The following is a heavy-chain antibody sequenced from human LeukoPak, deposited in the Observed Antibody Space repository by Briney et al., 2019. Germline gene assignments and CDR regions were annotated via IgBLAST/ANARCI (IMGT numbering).Heavy chain of an antibody. V-gene: IGHV3-30*18. J-gene: IGHJ5*02. CDR2: ISYDGSNK. CDR3: AKNPPTVTTLFDP. D-gene: IGHD4-17*01. Sequence: GGSLRLSCAASGFTFSSYGMHWVRQAPGKGLERVAVISYDGSNKYYADSVKGRFTISRDNSKNTLYLQMNSLGAEDTAVYYCAKNPPTVTTLFDPWGQGTLVTVSS. CDR1: GFTFSSYG.